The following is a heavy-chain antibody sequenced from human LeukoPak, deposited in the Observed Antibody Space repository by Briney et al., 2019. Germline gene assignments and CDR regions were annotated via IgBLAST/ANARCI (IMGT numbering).Heavy chain of an antibody. V-gene: IGHV3-21*01. CDR3: ARELGFWDFDY. Sequence: GGSLRLSCAASGFTSSSYSMIWVRQAPGKGLEWVSSISSSSSYIYYADSVKGRFTISRDNAKNSLYLQMNSLRAEDTAVYYCARELGFWDFDYWGQGTLVTVSS. CDR2: ISSSSSYI. J-gene: IGHJ4*02. D-gene: IGHD3-3*02. CDR1: GFTSSSYS.